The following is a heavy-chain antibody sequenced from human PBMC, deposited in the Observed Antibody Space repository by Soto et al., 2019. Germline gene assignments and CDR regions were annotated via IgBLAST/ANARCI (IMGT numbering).Heavy chain of an antibody. CDR1: GGTFSSYA. V-gene: IGHV1-69*01. D-gene: IGHD2-21*02. CDR2: IIPIFGTA. Sequence: QVQLVQSGAEVKKPGSSVKVSCKASGGTFSSYAISWVRQAPGQGLEWMGGIIPIFGTANYAQKFQGRVTITADESTSTAYMELSRLRSEDTAVYYCAREDREIVVLTDAFDIWGQGTMVTVSS. J-gene: IGHJ3*02. CDR3: AREDREIVVLTDAFDI.